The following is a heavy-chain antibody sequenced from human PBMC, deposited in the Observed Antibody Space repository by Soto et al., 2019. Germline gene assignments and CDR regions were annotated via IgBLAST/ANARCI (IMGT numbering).Heavy chain of an antibody. CDR1: GFTFSSYA. D-gene: IGHD5-12*01. V-gene: IGHV3-23*01. Sequence: PGGSLRLSCAASGFTFSSYAMSWVRQAPGKGLEWVSAISGSGGSTYYADSVKGRFTISRDNSKNTLYPQMNSLRAEDTAVYYCAKVRDGYNYEGFDYWGQGTLVTVSS. CDR3: AKVRDGYNYEGFDY. CDR2: ISGSGGST. J-gene: IGHJ4*02.